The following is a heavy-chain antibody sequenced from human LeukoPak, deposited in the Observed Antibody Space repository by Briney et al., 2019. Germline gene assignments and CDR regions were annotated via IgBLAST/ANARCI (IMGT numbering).Heavy chain of an antibody. J-gene: IGHJ4*02. Sequence: ASVKVSCKASGYTFTSYAMHWVRQAPGQRLEWMGWINAGNGNTKYSQKFQGRVTITRDTSASTAYMELSSLRSEDTAVYYCARDAPYGDYVWGLGYWGQGTLVTVSS. CDR2: INAGNGNT. D-gene: IGHD3-16*01. V-gene: IGHV1-3*01. CDR1: GYTFTSYA. CDR3: ARDAPYGDYVWGLGY.